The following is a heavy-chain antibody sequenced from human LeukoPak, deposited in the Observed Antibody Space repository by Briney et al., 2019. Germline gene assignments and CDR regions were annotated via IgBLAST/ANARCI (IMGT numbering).Heavy chain of an antibody. CDR1: GFTFSSYG. CDR3: ANSGGLGGGSYY. D-gene: IGHD2-15*01. Sequence: GRSLRLSCAASGFTFSSYGMHWVRQAPGKGLEWVAVISYDGSNKYYADSVKGRFTISRDNSKNTLCLQMNSLRAEDTAVYYCANSGGLGGGSYYWGQGTLVTVSS. CDR2: ISYDGSNK. V-gene: IGHV3-30*18. J-gene: IGHJ4*02.